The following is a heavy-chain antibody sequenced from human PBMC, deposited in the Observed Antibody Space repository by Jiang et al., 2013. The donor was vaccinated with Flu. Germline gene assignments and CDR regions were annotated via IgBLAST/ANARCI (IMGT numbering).Heavy chain of an antibody. CDR2: DHK. V-gene: IGHV2-70*04. D-gene: IGHD1-7*01. J-gene: IGHJ5*02. Sequence: DHKFYSTSLKTRLTISKDTSKNQVVLTMTNMDPVDTATYYCARAITGTGDWFDPWGQGTLVTVSS. CDR3: ARAITGTGDWFDP.